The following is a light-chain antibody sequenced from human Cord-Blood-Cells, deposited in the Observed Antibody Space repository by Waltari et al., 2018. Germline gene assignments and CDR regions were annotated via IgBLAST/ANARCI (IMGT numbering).Light chain of an antibody. CDR1: QSVSSY. V-gene: IGKV3-11*01. J-gene: IGKJ5*01. CDR2: DAS. Sequence: EILLTQSPATLSLSPGKRAPLSCRSSQSVSSYLAWYQQKPGQAPRLLIYDASNRATGSPARFSGSGSGTDFTLTISSLEPEDFAVYYCQQRSNWPPITVGQGTRLEIK. CDR3: QQRSNWPPIT.